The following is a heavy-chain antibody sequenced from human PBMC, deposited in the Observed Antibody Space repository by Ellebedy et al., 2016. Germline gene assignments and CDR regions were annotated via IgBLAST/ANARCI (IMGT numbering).Heavy chain of an antibody. CDR3: ARDSKYCSSTSCPYYYYGMDV. J-gene: IGHJ6*02. Sequence: SVKVSXXASGGTFSNYAISWVRQAPGQGLEWMGGIIPIFGTANYAQKFQGRVTITADKSTSTAYMELSSLRSEDTAVYYCARDSKYCSSTSCPYYYYGMDVWGQGTTVTVSS. CDR2: IIPIFGTA. V-gene: IGHV1-69*06. CDR1: GGTFSNYA. D-gene: IGHD2-2*01.